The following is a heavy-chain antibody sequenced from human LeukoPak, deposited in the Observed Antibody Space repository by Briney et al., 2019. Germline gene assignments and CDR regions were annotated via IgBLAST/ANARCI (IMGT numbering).Heavy chain of an antibody. Sequence: GGSLRLSCAASGFTFSSYAMYWVRQAPGKGLEWVSGIDSVKGRFTISRDNSKNTVYLQMNSLRAEDTAVYYCAKTTTGYSGGRFPGRPVDYWGQGTLVTVSS. CDR3: AKTTTGYSGGRFPGRPVDY. CDR2: I. V-gene: IGHV3-23*01. CDR1: GFTFSSYA. J-gene: IGHJ4*02. D-gene: IGHD6-19*01.